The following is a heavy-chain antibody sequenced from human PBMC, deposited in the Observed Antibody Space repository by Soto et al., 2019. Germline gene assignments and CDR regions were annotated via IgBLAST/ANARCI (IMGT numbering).Heavy chain of an antibody. V-gene: IGHV1-18*01. J-gene: IGHJ6*01. Sequence: ASVSVSCKSFDNTFTYYGINWVRQAPGQGLEWLGWISGYNANTKEAQKFQDRVSMTADTSTRTAYLEVRSLTSDDTGAYFCAAPGGHHFGMDLWGQGTKVPVSS. D-gene: IGHD2-8*02. CDR3: AAPGGHHFGMDL. CDR1: DNTFTYYG. CDR2: ISGYNANT.